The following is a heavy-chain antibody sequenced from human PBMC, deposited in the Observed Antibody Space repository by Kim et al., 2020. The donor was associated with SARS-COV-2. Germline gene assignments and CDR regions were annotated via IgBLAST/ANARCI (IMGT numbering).Heavy chain of an antibody. CDR3: ARGPEYLNFYNFGMDV. CDR1: GFSFSNYA. CDR2: IWYDGSNK. D-gene: IGHD2-2*01. J-gene: IGHJ6*02. Sequence: GGSLRLSCAASGFSFSNYAMHWVRQAPGKGLEWVALIWYDGSNKYYADSVKGRFTISRDNSNNTLYLRLNSLRADDTAVYYCARGPEYLNFYNFGMDVWGRGTTVSVSS. V-gene: IGHV3-33*01.